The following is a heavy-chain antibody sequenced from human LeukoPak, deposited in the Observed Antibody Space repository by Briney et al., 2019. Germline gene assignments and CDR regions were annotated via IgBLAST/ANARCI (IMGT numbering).Heavy chain of an antibody. CDR1: GFTFSNYD. V-gene: IGHV3-48*03. CDR2: ISSSGSTI. D-gene: IGHD3-10*02. J-gene: IGHJ6*04. CDR3: AELGITMIGGV. Sequence: GGSLRLSCAASGFTFSNYDMNWVRQAPGKGLEWVSYISSSGSTIYYADSVKGRFTISRDNAKNSLYLQMNSLRAEDTAVYYCAELGITMIGGVWGKGTTVTISS.